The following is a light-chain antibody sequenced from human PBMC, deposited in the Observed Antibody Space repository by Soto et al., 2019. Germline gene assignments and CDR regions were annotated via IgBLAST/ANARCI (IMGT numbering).Light chain of an antibody. CDR2: GNS. J-gene: IGLJ2*01. Sequence: QSVLTQPPSVSGAPGQRVTISCTGSSSNIGAGYDVHWYQQLPGTAPKLLIYGNSNRPSGVPYRFSGSKSGTSASLAITGLQAEDEADYYCQSYDRSLSGSVFGGGTKLTVL. CDR3: QSYDRSLSGSV. CDR1: SSNIGAGYD. V-gene: IGLV1-40*01.